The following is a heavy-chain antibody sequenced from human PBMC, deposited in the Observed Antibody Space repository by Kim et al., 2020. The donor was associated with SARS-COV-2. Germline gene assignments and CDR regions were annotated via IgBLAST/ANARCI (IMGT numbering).Heavy chain of an antibody. CDR3: ASSTGALIVVVTPFDH. CDR2: ISYDGRNK. J-gene: IGHJ4*01. CDR1: GFTFSSYA. Sequence: GGSLRLSCAASGFTFSSYAMHWVRQAQGKGLEWVAVISYDGRNKYYADSVKGRFTISRDNYKNTLYLQMNSLSAEDTAVHYCASSTGALIVVVTPFDHWG. V-gene: IGHV3-30-3*01. D-gene: IGHD3-22*01.